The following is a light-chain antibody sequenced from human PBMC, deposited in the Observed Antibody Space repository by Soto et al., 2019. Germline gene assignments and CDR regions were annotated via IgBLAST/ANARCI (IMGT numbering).Light chain of an antibody. Sequence: DLVMTQSPLSLPVAPGEPASISCRSSQSLLHSNGYNYLDWYLQKPGQSPQLLIYLGSNRSSGVPDRFSGSGSGTDFTLKISRVEAEDVGVYYCMQDLQTPLTFGGGTKVDI. J-gene: IGKJ4*01. CDR2: LGS. CDR1: QSLLHSNGYNY. CDR3: MQDLQTPLT. V-gene: IGKV2-28*01.